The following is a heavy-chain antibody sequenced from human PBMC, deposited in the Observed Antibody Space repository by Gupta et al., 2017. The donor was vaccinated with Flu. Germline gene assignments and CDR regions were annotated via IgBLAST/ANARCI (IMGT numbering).Heavy chain of an antibody. CDR2: IGTSGTTI. V-gene: IGHV3-48*03. D-gene: IGHD2-2*01. J-gene: IGHJ4*02. Sequence: EVQLVESGGGLVQPGGSLRVSCAASGFTFNSYEMNWVRQAPGKGLELISYIGTSGTTIYYADSVKGRFTISRDNAKNSLYLQMNTLRAEDTAVYYCARRYCSSTSCLLDYWGQGTLVTVSS. CDR1: GFTFNSYE. CDR3: ARRYCSSTSCLLDY.